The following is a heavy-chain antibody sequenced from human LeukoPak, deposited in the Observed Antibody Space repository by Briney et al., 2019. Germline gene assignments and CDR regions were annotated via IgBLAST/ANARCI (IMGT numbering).Heavy chain of an antibody. V-gene: IGHV4-59*01. Sequence: SETLSLTCTVSGGSISSYYWSWIRQPPGKGLEWIGYIYYSGSTNYNPSLKSRVTISVDTSKNQFSLKLSSVTAADTAVYYCARGEYYDFWSGYPYFDYWGQGTLVTVSS. D-gene: IGHD3-3*01. CDR3: ARGEYYDFWSGYPYFDY. J-gene: IGHJ4*02. CDR2: IYYSGST. CDR1: GGSISSYY.